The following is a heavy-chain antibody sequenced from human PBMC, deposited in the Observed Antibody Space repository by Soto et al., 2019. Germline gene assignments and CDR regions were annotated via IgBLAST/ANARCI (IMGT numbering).Heavy chain of an antibody. CDR3: VQGRYPTMATPLDH. CDR1: GFTFDDCA. Sequence: LRLSCSASGFTFDDCAMHWVRQAPGKGPEWVSGISWDSATVGYAESVKGRFTITRDDAKNSLYLQMDSLRREDTALYYCVQGRYPTMATPLDHWGQGTLVTVSS. CDR2: ISWDSATV. J-gene: IGHJ5*02. V-gene: IGHV3-9*01. D-gene: IGHD3-9*01.